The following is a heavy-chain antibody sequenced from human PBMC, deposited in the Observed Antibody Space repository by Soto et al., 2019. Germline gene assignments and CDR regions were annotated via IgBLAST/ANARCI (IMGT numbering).Heavy chain of an antibody. J-gene: IGHJ4*02. D-gene: IGHD3-3*01. Sequence: QITLKESGPTLVKPTQTLTLTCTFSGFSLTGSGVGVGWIRQPPGKALEWHALIYWDDDKRYSPSLKSRLTITKDTSKNQVALTVTNMDPVDTATYYCARFLWSDTSLYYFDYWGQGTLVTVSS. CDR1: GFSLTGSGVG. CDR2: IYWDDDK. CDR3: ARFLWSDTSLYYFDY. V-gene: IGHV2-5*02.